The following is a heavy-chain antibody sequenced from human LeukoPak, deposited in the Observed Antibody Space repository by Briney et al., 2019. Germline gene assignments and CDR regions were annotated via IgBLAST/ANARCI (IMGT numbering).Heavy chain of an antibody. V-gene: IGHV3-7*01. D-gene: IGHD6-13*01. Sequence: GGSLRLSCEVSGFTFTDYWMNWVRQAPGKGPEWVASIRQDGSEKTYVDSVKGRFTISRDNTKNSLSLQLNGLRAEDTAVYYCARDGTAAGPYFDLWGQGTLVTVSS. CDR2: IRQDGSEK. CDR1: GFTFTDYW. J-gene: IGHJ4*01. CDR3: ARDGTAAGPYFDL.